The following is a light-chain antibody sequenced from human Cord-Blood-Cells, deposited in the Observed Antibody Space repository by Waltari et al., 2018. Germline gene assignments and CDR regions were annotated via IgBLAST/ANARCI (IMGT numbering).Light chain of an antibody. CDR2: AAS. CDR3: QQSYSTPYT. V-gene: IGKV1-39*01. Sequence: DIQMTQSPSSLSASVGDRVTITCRASQSISSYLNWYQQKPGKAPKLLIYAASSLQSGVPSRFSGRESGTDFTLTISSLQPEEFATYYCQQSYSTPYTFGQGTKLEIK. CDR1: QSISSY. J-gene: IGKJ2*01.